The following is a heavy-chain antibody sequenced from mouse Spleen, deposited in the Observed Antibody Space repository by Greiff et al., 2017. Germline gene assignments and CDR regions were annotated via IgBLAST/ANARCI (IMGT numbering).Heavy chain of an antibody. CDR1: GYTFTSYW. J-gene: IGHJ2*01. CDR2: IHPNSGST. Sequence: QVQLQQPGAELVKPGASVKLSCKASGYTFTSYWMHWVKQRPGQGLEWIGMIHPNSGSTNYNEKFKSKATLTVDKSSSTAYMQLSSLTSEDSAVYYCARGWLRRGGYFDYWGQGTTLTVSS. V-gene: IGHV1-64*01. D-gene: IGHD2-2*01. CDR3: ARGWLRRGGYFDY.